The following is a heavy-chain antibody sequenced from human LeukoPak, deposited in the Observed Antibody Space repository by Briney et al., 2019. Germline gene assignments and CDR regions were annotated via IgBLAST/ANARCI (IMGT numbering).Heavy chain of an antibody. Sequence: SETLSLTCAVYGGSFSGYYWSWIRQPPGKGLEWIGEINHSGSTNYNPSLKSRVTISVDTSKNQFSLKLSSVTAADTAVYYCARHGPSYDILTGYDYWGQGTLVTVSS. CDR3: ARHGPSYDILTGYDY. CDR2: INHSGST. J-gene: IGHJ4*02. CDR1: GGSFSGYY. V-gene: IGHV4-34*01. D-gene: IGHD3-9*01.